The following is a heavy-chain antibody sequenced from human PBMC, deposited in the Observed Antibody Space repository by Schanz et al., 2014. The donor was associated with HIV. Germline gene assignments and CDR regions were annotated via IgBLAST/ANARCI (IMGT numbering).Heavy chain of an antibody. CDR3: ARDLSLASSTPTLAFDI. J-gene: IGHJ3*02. CDR1: AYSFSGYY. CDR2: VNSDNGT. Sequence: QVQLVQSGAEVKKPGASVTVSCKASAYSFSGYYIHWVRQAPGQGLEWMGWVNSDNGTNYAQEFQGRVAMTRDTSIGTAYMELRSLRADDTAVYYCARDLSLASSTPTLAFDIWGQGTTVTVSS. V-gene: IGHV1-2*02. D-gene: IGHD2-2*01.